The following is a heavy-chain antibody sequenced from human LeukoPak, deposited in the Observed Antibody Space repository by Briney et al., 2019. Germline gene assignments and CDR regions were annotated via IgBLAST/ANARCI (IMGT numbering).Heavy chain of an antibody. CDR3: ARDSGDYGDYYGMDV. CDR1: GGTFSSYA. D-gene: IGHD4-17*01. CDR2: IIPIFGTA. V-gene: IGHV1-69*06. J-gene: IGHJ6*02. Sequence: ASVKVSCKASGGTFSSYAISWVRQAPGQGLEWMGGIIPIFGTANYAQKFQGRVTITADKSTSTAYMELSSLRSEDTAVYYCARDSGDYGDYYGMDVWGQGTTVTVSS.